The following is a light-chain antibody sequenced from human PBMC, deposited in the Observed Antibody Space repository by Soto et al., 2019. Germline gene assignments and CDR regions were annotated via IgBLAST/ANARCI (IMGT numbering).Light chain of an antibody. CDR2: AAS. CDR1: QGINNY. Sequence: DIQMTQSPSSLSASVGDRVTVTCRASQGINNYLAWYQHKPGEVPNLLIYAASTLHSGVPSRFSGSGSGTDFTLTISSLQPEDVATYYWQKYDSDPFTFGPGTKVDIK. V-gene: IGKV1-27*01. J-gene: IGKJ3*01. CDR3: QKYDSDPFT.